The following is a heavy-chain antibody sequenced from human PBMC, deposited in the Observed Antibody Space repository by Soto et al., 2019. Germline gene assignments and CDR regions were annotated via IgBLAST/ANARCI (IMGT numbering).Heavy chain of an antibody. CDR3: ARYIAAAGTVGYFDY. CDR2: INAGNGNT. Sequence: ASVKVSCKASGYTFTSCAMHWVRQAPGQRLEWMGWINAGNGNTKYSQKFQGRVTITRDTSASTAYMELSSLRSEDTAVYYCARYIAAAGTVGYFDYWGQGTLVTVSS. V-gene: IGHV1-3*01. D-gene: IGHD6-13*01. J-gene: IGHJ4*02. CDR1: GYTFTSCA.